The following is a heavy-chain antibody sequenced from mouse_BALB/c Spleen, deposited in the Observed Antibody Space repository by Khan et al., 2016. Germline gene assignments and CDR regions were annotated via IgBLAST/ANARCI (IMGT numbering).Heavy chain of an antibody. V-gene: IGHV3-8*02. CDR2: ISYSGGT. CDR1: GDSITSGY. D-gene: IGHD1-1*01. CDR3: VRYDGSRYVRGMDY. Sequence: EVQLQESGPSLVKPSQTLSLTCSVTGDSITSGYWNWIRKFPGNKLEYMGYISYSGGTYNNPSLKSRISITRDTSKNQYYLQLNSVTTEDTGTYYCVRYDGSRYVRGMDYWGQGLSVTVSS. J-gene: IGHJ4*01.